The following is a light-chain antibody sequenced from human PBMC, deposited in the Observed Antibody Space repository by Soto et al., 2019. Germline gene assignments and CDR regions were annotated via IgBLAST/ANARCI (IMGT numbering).Light chain of an antibody. CDR2: EVS. V-gene: IGLV2-8*01. CDR1: SSDVGGYNY. CDR3: SSYAGSNNLRV. Sequence: QSALTQPPSASGSPGQSVTISCTGTSSDVGGYNYVSWYQQHPGKAPKLMIYEVSKRPSGVPDRFSGSKSGNTASLTVSGLQAEDVADYYCSSYAGSNNLRVFGTGTKVTVL. J-gene: IGLJ1*01.